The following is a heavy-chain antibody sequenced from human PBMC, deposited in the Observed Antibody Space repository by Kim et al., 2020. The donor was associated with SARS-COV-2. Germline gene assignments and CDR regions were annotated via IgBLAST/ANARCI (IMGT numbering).Heavy chain of an antibody. CDR2: ST. Sequence: STNYAESVKSRFNVTRDSDRNTLYLQMNSLRADDTAVKYCVKGAWLDYWGPGTLVTVSS. J-gene: IGHJ4*02. CDR3: VKGAWLDY. V-gene: IGHV3-23*01. D-gene: IGHD5-12*01.